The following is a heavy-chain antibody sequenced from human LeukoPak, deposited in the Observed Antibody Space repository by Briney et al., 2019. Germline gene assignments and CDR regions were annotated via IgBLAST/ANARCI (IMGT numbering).Heavy chain of an antibody. J-gene: IGHJ5*02. CDR3: ARGSSGWYRSLLGRGYNWFDP. CDR1: GGSFSGYY. D-gene: IGHD6-19*01. CDR2: INHSGST. V-gene: IGHV4-34*01. Sequence: SETLSLTCAVYGGSFSGYYWSWIRQPPGKGLEWVGEINHSGSTNYNPSLKSRVTISVDKSKNQFSLKLSSVTAADTAVYYCARGSSGWYRSLLGRGYNWFDPWGQGTLVTVSS.